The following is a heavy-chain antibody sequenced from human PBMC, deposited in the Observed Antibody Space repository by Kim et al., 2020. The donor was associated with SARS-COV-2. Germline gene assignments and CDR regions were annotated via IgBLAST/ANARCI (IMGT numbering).Heavy chain of an antibody. D-gene: IGHD3-3*01. V-gene: IGHV3-11*06. Sequence: VKGRFTISRDNAKNSLYLQMNSLRAEDAAVYYCARDFTIFGVVPHYYFDYWGQGTLVTVSS. J-gene: IGHJ4*02. CDR3: ARDFTIFGVVPHYYFDY.